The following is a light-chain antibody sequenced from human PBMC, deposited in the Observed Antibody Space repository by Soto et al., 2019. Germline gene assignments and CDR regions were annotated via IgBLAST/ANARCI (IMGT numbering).Light chain of an antibody. CDR3: QQRNTWPTVLP. J-gene: IGKJ4*01. Sequence: EIVLTQSPATLSLSPGERATLSCRASQSVSSYLAWYQQKPCQAPRLLIYDASNRATGIPARFSGSGSGTDFTLTLSTLQPENFAVYYCQQRNTWPTVLPFGGGTKVEIK. V-gene: IGKV3-11*01. CDR2: DAS. CDR1: QSVSSY.